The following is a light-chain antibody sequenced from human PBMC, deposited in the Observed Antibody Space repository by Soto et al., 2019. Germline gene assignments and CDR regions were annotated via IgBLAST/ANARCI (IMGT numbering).Light chain of an antibody. CDR3: QQYNSYPWT. CDR2: ATS. Sequence: DIQMTQSPPSLSASVGDRVTITCRASKGINNYLAWFQQQPGTAPKTLIYATSTLHSGVPSRFTRSGSGTEFTLTITSLQPEDFVTYYCQQYNSYPWTFGQGTKVEVK. J-gene: IGKJ1*01. CDR1: KGINNY. V-gene: IGKV1-16*01.